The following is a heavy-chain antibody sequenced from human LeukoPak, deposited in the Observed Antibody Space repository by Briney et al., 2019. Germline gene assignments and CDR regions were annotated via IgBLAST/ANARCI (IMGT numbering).Heavy chain of an antibody. CDR1: GFTFSSYG. J-gene: IGHJ3*02. CDR3: AKGYCSGGSCTLLDAFDI. CDR2: ISWNSGSI. V-gene: IGHV3-9*03. D-gene: IGHD2-15*01. Sequence: GGSLRLSCAASGFTFSSYGMSWVRQAPGKGLEWVSGISWNSGSIGYADSVKGRFTISRDNAKNSLYLQMNSLRAEDMALYYCAKGYCSGGSCTLLDAFDIWGQGTMVTVSS.